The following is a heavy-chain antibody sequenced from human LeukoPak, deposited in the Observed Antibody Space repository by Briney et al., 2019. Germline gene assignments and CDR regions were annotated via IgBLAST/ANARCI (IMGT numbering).Heavy chain of an antibody. J-gene: IGHJ4*02. CDR1: GGSISSYY. Sequence: SETLSLTCTGSGGSISSYYWSWIRQPPGKALEWIGYIYYSGSTNYNPSLKSRVTISVDTSKNQFSLKLSSVTAADTAVYSCASSYDSSAYSPFDYWGQGTLVIVSS. CDR2: IYYSGST. CDR3: ASSYDSSAYSPFDY. D-gene: IGHD3-22*01. V-gene: IGHV4-59*08.